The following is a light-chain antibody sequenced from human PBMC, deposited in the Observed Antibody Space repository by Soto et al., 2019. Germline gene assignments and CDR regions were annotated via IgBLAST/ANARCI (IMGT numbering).Light chain of an antibody. J-gene: IGKJ1*01. CDR2: GAS. V-gene: IGKV3-15*01. Sequence: EIVLTQSPGTLSLSPGERATLSCRASQSVSNNYLAWYQQKPGQAPRLLIYGASTRATGIPDRFSGSGSGTEFTLTISRLQSEDFGVYFCHKYNNWPTWTFGQGTKVDNK. CDR1: QSVSNN. CDR3: HKYNNWPTWT.